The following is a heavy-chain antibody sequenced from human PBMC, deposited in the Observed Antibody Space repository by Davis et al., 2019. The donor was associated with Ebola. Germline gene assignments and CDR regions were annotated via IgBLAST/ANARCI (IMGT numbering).Heavy chain of an antibody. CDR1: GFTFSSYA. J-gene: IGHJ5*02. D-gene: IGHD3-10*01. V-gene: IGHV3-30-3*01. CDR2: ISYDGSNK. CDR3: ARGRITMVQGVTNNWFDP. Sequence: GESLKISCAASGFTFSSYAMHWVRQAPGKGLEWVAVISYDGSNKYYADSVKGRFTISRDNSKNTLYLQMNSLRAEDTAVYYCARGRITMVQGVTNNWFDPWGQGTLVTVSS.